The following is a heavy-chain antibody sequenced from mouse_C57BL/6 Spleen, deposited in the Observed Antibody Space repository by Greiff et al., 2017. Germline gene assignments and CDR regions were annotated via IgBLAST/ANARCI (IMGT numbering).Heavy chain of an antibody. V-gene: IGHV1-64*01. D-gene: IGHD4-1*01. CDR1: GYTFTSYW. J-gene: IGHJ2*01. CDR2: IHPNSGST. CDR3: AREGATGTIDY. Sequence: QVQLQQPGAELVKPGASVKLSCKASGYTFTSYWMHWVKQRPGQGLEWIGMIHPNSGSTNYNEKFKSKATLTVDKSSSTAYMQLSSLTSEDSAVYYCAREGATGTIDYWGQGTTLTVSS.